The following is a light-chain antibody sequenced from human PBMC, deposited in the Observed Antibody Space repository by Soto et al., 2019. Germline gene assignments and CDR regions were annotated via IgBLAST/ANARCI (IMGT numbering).Light chain of an antibody. J-gene: IGKJ1*01. V-gene: IGKV3-20*01. Sequence: KQSASTVSLSAGERATLSCRASQSVSKNYLAWYQQKPGHAPSLLIYGASNRATGIPDRLSGSGSGTYFTITISRLEPEDFAVYYSQQYGSSGTFGQGTKVDI. CDR3: QQYGSSGT. CDR1: QSVSKNY. CDR2: GAS.